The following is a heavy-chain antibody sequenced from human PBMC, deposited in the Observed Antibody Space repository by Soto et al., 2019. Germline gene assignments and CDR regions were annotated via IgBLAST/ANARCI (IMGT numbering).Heavy chain of an antibody. D-gene: IGHD3-22*01. J-gene: IGHJ6*02. CDR2: IRSKANSYAT. CDR3: TRPYYYYDSSGYYEGEVGSDYYYYGMDV. CDR1: GVTVSGSA. V-gene: IGHV3-73*01. Sequence: GGSLRLSCAASGVTVSGSAMHWVRQASGKGLEWVGRIRSKANSYATAYAASVKGRFTISRDDSKNTAYLQMNSLKTEDTAVYYCTRPYYYYDSSGYYEGEVGSDYYYYGMDVWGQGTTVTVSS.